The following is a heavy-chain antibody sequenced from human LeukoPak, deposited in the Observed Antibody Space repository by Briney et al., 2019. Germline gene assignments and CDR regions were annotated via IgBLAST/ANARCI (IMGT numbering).Heavy chain of an antibody. CDR1: GGSISSGGYS. CDR3: ATLTTRGGMDV. J-gene: IGHJ6*02. D-gene: IGHD4-11*01. Sequence: SQTLSLTCAVSGGSISSGGYSWSWIRQPPGKGLEWIGYIYHSGSTYYNPSLKSRVTISVDRSKNQFSLKLSSVTAADTAVYYCATLTTRGGMDVWGQGTTVTVSS. V-gene: IGHV4-30-2*02. CDR2: IYHSGST.